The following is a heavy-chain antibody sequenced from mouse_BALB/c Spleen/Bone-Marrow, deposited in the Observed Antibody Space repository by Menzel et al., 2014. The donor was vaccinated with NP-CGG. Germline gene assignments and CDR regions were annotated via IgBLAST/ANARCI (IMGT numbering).Heavy chain of an antibody. D-gene: IGHD1-1*01. J-gene: IGHJ2*01. CDR2: IDPANVNT. CDR1: GFNIKDTY. CDR3: ASYVYGYYFDY. V-gene: IGHV14-3*02. Sequence: VQLQHSGAELVKPGASVKLSCTASGFNIKDTYMHWVKQRPEQGLEWIGRIDPANVNTKYGLKFQGKATITADTSSNTAYLQLSSLTSEDTAVYYCASYVYGYYFDYWGQGTTLTVSS.